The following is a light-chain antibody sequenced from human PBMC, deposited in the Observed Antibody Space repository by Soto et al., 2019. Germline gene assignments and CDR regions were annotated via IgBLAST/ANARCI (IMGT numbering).Light chain of an antibody. CDR2: WAS. CDR1: QSVLYNSNNKNY. V-gene: IGKV4-1*01. CDR3: QHYYTGPVT. Sequence: DIVMTQSPDSLAVSLGERATINCKSSQSVLYNSNNKNYVAWYQQKPGQPPRLLLYWASTGESGVPDRFSGSGSGTDFTLTISSLQAEDVAVYYCQHYYTGPVTFGGGTKVEIK. J-gene: IGKJ4*01.